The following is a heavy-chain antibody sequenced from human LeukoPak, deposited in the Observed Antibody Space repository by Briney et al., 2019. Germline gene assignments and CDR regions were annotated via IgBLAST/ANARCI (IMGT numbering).Heavy chain of an antibody. CDR3: AYGSDRIHFDY. V-gene: IGHV3-53*01. Sequence: PGGSLRLSCAASGFTFSDYYMSWIRQAPGKGLEWVSVIYSGGSTYYADSVKGRFTISRDNSKNTLYLQMNSLRAEDTAVYYCAYGSDRIHFDYWGQGTLVTVSS. CDR1: GFTFSDYY. J-gene: IGHJ4*02. D-gene: IGHD3-10*01. CDR2: IYSGGST.